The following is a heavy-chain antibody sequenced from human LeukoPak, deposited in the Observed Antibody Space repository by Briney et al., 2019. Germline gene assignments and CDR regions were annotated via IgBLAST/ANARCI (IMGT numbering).Heavy chain of an antibody. CDR2: IRYDGSNK. CDR1: GFTFSSYG. D-gene: IGHD3-9*01. J-gene: IGHJ4*02. Sequence: GGSLRLSCAASGFTFSSYGMHWVRQAPGKGLEWVAFIRYDGSNKYYADSVKGRFTISRDNSKNTLYLQMNSLRAEGTAVYYCAKPHILRYFDWLPGNWGQGTLVTVSS. CDR3: AKPHILRYFDWLPGN. V-gene: IGHV3-30*02.